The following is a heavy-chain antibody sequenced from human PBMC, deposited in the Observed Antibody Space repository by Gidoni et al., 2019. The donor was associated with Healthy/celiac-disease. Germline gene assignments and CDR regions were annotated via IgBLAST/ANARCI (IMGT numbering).Heavy chain of an antibody. D-gene: IGHD3-10*01. V-gene: IGHV3-23*01. J-gene: IGHJ6*02. CDR1: GFTFSGYA. CDR3: AKSMPGGLLWFGEYYYYYGMDV. Sequence: EVQLLESGGGLVQLGGSLRLSCAASGFTFSGYAMSWVRQAPGKGLEWVSAISGSGGSTYYADSVKGRFTISRDNSKNTLYLQMNSLRAEDTAVYYCAKSMPGGLLWFGEYYYYYGMDVWGQGTTVTVSS. CDR2: ISGSGGST.